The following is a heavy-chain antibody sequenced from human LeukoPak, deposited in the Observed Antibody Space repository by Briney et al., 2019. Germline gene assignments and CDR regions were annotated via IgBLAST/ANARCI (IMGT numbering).Heavy chain of an antibody. V-gene: IGHV1-8*01. D-gene: IGHD6-13*01. J-gene: IGHJ6*02. CDR2: MNPNSGNT. Sequence: GASVKVSCKASGYTFTSYDINWVRQATGQGLEWMGWMNPNSGNTGYAQKFQGRVTMTRNTSISTAYMELSSLRSEDTAVYYCARVAEYCSSWYEGGYYYYGMDVWGQGTTVTVSS. CDR1: GYTFTSYD. CDR3: ARVAEYCSSWYEGGYYYYGMDV.